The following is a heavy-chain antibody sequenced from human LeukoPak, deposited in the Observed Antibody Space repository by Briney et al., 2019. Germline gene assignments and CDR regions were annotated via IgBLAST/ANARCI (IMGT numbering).Heavy chain of an antibody. V-gene: IGHV1-2*02. Sequence: ASVKVSCKAYGYTFTGYYKHWVRQAPGQGLEWMGWINPNSGGTNYAQKFQGRVTMTRDTSISTAYMELSRLRSDGTAVYYCARDSYVGAFDIWGQGTMVTVSS. J-gene: IGHJ3*02. CDR2: INPNSGGT. CDR3: ARDSYVGAFDI. D-gene: IGHD3-16*01. CDR1: GYTFTGYY.